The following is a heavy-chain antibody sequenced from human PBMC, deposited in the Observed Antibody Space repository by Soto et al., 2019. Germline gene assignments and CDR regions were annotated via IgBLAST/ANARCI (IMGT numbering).Heavy chain of an antibody. CDR2: VYYSGST. J-gene: IGHJ2*01. Sequence: QMQLQESGPGLVKPSQTLSLTCTVSGGSISSGGYYWSWIRQHPGKGLEWIGYVYYSGSTYYNPSLKSRVILSVDTSKNQFSLRLNSVTAADTAVYYCARDQVVPPTSGHWYFGLRGRGTLVTVSS. V-gene: IGHV4-31*03. CDR1: GGSISSGGYY. D-gene: IGHD2-2*01. CDR3: ARDQVVPPTSGHWYFGL.